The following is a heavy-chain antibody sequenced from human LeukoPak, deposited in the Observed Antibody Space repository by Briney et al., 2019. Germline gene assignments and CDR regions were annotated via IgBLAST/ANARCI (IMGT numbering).Heavy chain of an antibody. CDR2: IYPGDSET. V-gene: IGHV5-51*01. D-gene: IGHD2-15*01. CDR3: ARLAGVLLSKPNWFDP. Sequence: GESLKISCKGSGYSFSSYWIAWVRQMPGKGLEWMGIIYPGDSETKYSPPFQGQVTISADKSISTAYLQWSSLKASDTAIYYCARLAGVLLSKPNWFDPWGQGTLVTVSS. J-gene: IGHJ5*02. CDR1: GYSFSSYW.